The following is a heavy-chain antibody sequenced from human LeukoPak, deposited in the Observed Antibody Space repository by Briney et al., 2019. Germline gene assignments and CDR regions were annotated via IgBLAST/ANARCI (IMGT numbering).Heavy chain of an antibody. CDR1: GGSISSSSYY. CDR3: DSQRGYKYGYSDYMDV. J-gene: IGHJ6*03. Sequence: KPSETLSLTCTVSGGSISSSSYYWGWIRQPPGKGLEWIASIHYSGNTYYNPSLKSRVTISVDTSKNQFSLNLSSVTAADTAVYYCDSQRGYKYGYSDYMDVWGKGTTVTVSS. D-gene: IGHD5-18*01. V-gene: IGHV4-39*01. CDR2: IHYSGNT.